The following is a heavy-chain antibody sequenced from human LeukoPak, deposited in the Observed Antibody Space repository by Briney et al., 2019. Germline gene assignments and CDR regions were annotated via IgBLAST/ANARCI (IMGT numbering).Heavy chain of an antibody. D-gene: IGHD3-10*01. Sequence: GGSLRLSCAASGSTFSSYGMHWVRQAPGKGLEWVAFIRYDGSNKYYADSVKGRFTISRDNSKNTLYLQMNSLRAEDTAVYYCARGGGSGSYYNEYFDYWGQGTLVTVSS. J-gene: IGHJ4*02. CDR3: ARGGGSGSYYNEYFDY. CDR2: IRYDGSNK. CDR1: GSTFSSYG. V-gene: IGHV3-30*02.